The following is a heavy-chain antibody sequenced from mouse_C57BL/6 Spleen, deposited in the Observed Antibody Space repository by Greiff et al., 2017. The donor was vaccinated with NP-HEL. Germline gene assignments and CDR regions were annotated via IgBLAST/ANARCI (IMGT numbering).Heavy chain of an antibody. Sequence: EVQLVESGGGLVKPGGSLKLSCAASGFTFSSYAMSWVRQTPEKRLEWVATISDGGSYTYYPDNVKGRFTISRDNAKNNLYLQMSHLKSEDTAMYYCGREVGDGYPYYYAMDYWGQGTSVTVSS. CDR2: ISDGGSYT. J-gene: IGHJ4*01. D-gene: IGHD2-3*01. CDR3: GREVGDGYPYYYAMDY. V-gene: IGHV5-4*01. CDR1: GFTFSSYA.